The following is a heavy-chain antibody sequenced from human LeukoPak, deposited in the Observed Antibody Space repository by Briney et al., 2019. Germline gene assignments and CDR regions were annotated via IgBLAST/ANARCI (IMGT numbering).Heavy chain of an antibody. J-gene: IGHJ4*02. D-gene: IGHD6-13*01. CDR3: ARRGALKAAAGN. Sequence: SETLSLTCTVSGGSISSSSYYWGWIRQPPGKGLEWIGSIYYSGSTYYNPSLKSRVTISVDTSKNQFSLKLSSVTAADTAVYYCARRGALKAAAGNWGQETLVTVSS. V-gene: IGHV4-39*07. CDR2: IYYSGST. CDR1: GGSISSSSYY.